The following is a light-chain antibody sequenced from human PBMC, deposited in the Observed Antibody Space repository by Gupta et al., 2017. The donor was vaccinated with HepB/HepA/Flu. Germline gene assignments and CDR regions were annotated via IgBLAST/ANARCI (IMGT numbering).Light chain of an antibody. CDR1: RLRNYY. Sequence: SSQLTHSPTVSVALGQTVNITCQGDRLRNYYASWYQQKPGQAPLLVIYGKNNRPSGIPDRFSGSSSGNMASLTITGAQAEDEADYYCGSWDISGSHPIFGGGAKLTVL. J-gene: IGLJ2*01. CDR3: GSWDISGSHPI. V-gene: IGLV3-19*01. CDR2: GKN.